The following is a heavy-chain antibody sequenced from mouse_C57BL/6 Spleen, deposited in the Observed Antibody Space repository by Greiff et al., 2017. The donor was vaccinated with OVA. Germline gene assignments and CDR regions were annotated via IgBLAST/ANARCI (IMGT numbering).Heavy chain of an antibody. CDR2: IDPSDSYT. CDR3: ARQVKRNAIDY. Sequence: QVQLQQPGAELVMPGASVKLSCKASGYTFTSYWMHWVKQRPGQGLEWIGEIDPSDSYTNYNQKFKDKSTLTVDKSSSTAYMQLSSLTSEDSAVYYGARQVKRNAIDYWGQGTSVTVSS. J-gene: IGHJ4*01. V-gene: IGHV1-69*01. CDR1: GYTFTSYW.